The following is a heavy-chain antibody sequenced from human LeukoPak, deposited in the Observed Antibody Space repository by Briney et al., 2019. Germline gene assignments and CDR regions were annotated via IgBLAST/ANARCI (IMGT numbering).Heavy chain of an antibody. CDR2: INPSGGST. D-gene: IGHD3-10*01. CDR3: ARDQFGGESGIRFWPEPNYYYGMDV. Sequence: ASVTVSCTASGYTFTSYYMHWVRQAPGQGLEWMGIINPSGGSTSYAQKFQGRVTMTRDTSTSTVYMELSSPRSEDTAVYYCARDQFGGESGIRFWPEPNYYYGMDVWGQGTTVTVSS. CDR1: GYTFTSYY. V-gene: IGHV1-46*01. J-gene: IGHJ6*02.